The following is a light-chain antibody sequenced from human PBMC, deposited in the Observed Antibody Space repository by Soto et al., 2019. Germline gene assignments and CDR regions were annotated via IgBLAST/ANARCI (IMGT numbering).Light chain of an antibody. CDR2: SNN. CDR1: TSNIGSNA. CDR3: ATWDDSLKGWV. Sequence: QSVLTQPPSASGTPGQRVTISCSGSTSNIGSNAVDWYQQHPGTAPKVLNYSNNQRPSGVPDRIFGSRSGTSASLAITGLQSEDEADYYCATWDDSLKGWVFGGGTKLTVL. V-gene: IGLV1-44*01. J-gene: IGLJ3*02.